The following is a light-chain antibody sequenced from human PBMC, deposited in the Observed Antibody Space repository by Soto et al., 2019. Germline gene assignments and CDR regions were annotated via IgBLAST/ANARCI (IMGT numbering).Light chain of an antibody. J-gene: IGKJ1*01. V-gene: IGKV3-15*01. CDR1: HSGSNN. Sequence: EIVMTQSPATLPVSQGERATLFXRASHSGSNNLSWYQQRAGQAPRXLXYXASTRATGITASFSGSGSGTEFTLTISSLQSEDCAVYYCQQYNNSPETFGQGTKV. CDR2: XAS. CDR3: QQYNNSPET.